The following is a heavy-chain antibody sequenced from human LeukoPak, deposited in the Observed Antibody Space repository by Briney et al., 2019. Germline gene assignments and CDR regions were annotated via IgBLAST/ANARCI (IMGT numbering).Heavy chain of an antibody. J-gene: IGHJ3*02. CDR1: GYTFITYY. V-gene: IGHV1-2*02. D-gene: IGHD3-10*01. Sequence: ASVTVSCKTSGYTFITYYIHWVRQAPGQGLEWMGWINPKSGGTNYAQKFQGRVTMTRDTSISTAYMDMSSLRSDDTAVYYCARNLWFGESSDAFDMWGQGTMVTVSS. CDR2: INPKSGGT. CDR3: ARNLWFGESSDAFDM.